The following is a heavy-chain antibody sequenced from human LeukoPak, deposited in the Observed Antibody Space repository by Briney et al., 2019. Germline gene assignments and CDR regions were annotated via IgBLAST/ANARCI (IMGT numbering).Heavy chain of an antibody. CDR1: GLTFSSYH. J-gene: IGHJ4*02. CDR3: ARTNERELDY. V-gene: IGHV3-48*01. Sequence: GGSLRLSCAASGLTFSSYHMNWVRQAPGKGLEWVSYISIFSSTIYYADSVKGRFTISRDDANSLVYLQMNSLRAEDTAVYYCARTNERELDYWGQGTLVTVS. CDR2: ISIFSSTI. D-gene: IGHD1-26*01.